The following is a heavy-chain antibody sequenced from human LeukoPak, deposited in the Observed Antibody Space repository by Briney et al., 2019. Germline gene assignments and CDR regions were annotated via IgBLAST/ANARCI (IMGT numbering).Heavy chain of an antibody. D-gene: IGHD5-12*01. Sequence: SETLSLTCTVSGGSVRSGSYYWSWIRQPPGKGLEWIGYIYYSGSTNYNPSLKSRVTISVDTSKNQFSLKLSSVTAADTAVYYCARGAYSGYPDYWGQGTLVTVSS. J-gene: IGHJ4*02. V-gene: IGHV4-61*01. CDR1: GGSVRSGSYY. CDR2: IYYSGST. CDR3: ARGAYSGYPDY.